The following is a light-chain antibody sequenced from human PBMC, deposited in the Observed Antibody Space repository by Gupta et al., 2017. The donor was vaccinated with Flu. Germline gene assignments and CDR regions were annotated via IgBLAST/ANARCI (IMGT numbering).Light chain of an antibody. CDR1: QSVSSY. J-gene: IGKJ4*01. CDR2: DAS. CDR3: QQRSNWPLT. V-gene: IGKV3-11*01. Sequence: GERATLSCRASQSVSSYLAWYQQKPGQAPRLLIYDASNRATGIPARFSGSGSGTDFTLTISSREPEDFAVYYCQQRSNWPLTFGGGTKVEIK.